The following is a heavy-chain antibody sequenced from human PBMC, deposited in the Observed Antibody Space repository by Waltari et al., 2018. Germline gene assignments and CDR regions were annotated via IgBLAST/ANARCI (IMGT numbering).Heavy chain of an antibody. Sequence: EVQLPQSGAEVNKPGESLKISGKGSGYSFADYWIGWVRQMPGKGLEWVGIVYPDDSDVRYSPSFQGQVTISADKSISTAFLQWSSLQASDTGMYYCVRRRHGDNWGQGTLVTVSS. CDR3: VRRRHGDN. CDR1: GYSFADYW. V-gene: IGHV5-51*01. J-gene: IGHJ4*02. CDR2: VYPDDSDV.